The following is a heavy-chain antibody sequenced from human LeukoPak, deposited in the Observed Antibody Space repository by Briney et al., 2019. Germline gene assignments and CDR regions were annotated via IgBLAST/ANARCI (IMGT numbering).Heavy chain of an antibody. Sequence: PGGSLRLSCAASGFTFDVYAMHWVRQAPGKGLEWVSGISWNSGSIGYADSVKGRFTISRDNAKNSLYLQMNSLRAEDTAVYYCARDRALYHTRGYYYTEDDYWGQGTLVTVSA. CDR2: ISWNSGSI. CDR3: ARDRALYHTRGYYYTEDDY. CDR1: GFTFDVYA. J-gene: IGHJ4*02. D-gene: IGHD3-22*01. V-gene: IGHV3-9*01.